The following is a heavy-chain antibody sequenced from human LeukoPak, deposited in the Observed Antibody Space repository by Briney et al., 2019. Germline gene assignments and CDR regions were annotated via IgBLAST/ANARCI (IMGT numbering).Heavy chain of an antibody. V-gene: IGHV4-34*01. CDR2: INHSGST. CDR3: ARDPGYSSSWYYSPLGDY. D-gene: IGHD6-13*01. Sequence: SETLSLTCAVYGGSFSGYYWSWIRQPPGKGLEWPGEINHSGSTNYNPSLKSRVTISVDTSKNQFSLKLSSVTAADTAVYYCARDPGYSSSWYYSPLGDYWGQGTLVTVSS. CDR1: GGSFSGYY. J-gene: IGHJ4*02.